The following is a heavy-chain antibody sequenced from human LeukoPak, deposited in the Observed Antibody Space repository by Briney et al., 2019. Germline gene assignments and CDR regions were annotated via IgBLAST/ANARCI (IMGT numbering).Heavy chain of an antibody. D-gene: IGHD3-3*01. V-gene: IGHV4-39*01. Sequence: SETLSLTCTVSGGSISSSSYYWGWIRQPPGKGLEWIGSIYYSGSTYYNPSLKSRVTISVDTSKNQFSLKLSSVTAADTAVYYCASTARSITIFGVVMTSFDYWGQGTLVTVSS. CDR1: GGSISSSSYY. J-gene: IGHJ4*02. CDR2: IYYSGST. CDR3: ASTARSITIFGVVMTSFDY.